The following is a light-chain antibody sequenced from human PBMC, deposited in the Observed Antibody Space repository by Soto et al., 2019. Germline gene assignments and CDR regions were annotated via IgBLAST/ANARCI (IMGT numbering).Light chain of an antibody. CDR2: DVS. J-gene: IGLJ2*01. Sequence: QSALTQPRSVSGSPGQSVTISCTGTSSDVGGYNYVSGYQQHPGKAPKGMIYDVSERPSGVPDRFSGSKSGNTASLTISGLQAEDEADYYCCSNAGSYEVFGGGTKLTVL. CDR3: CSNAGSYEV. V-gene: IGLV2-11*01. CDR1: SSDVGGYNY.